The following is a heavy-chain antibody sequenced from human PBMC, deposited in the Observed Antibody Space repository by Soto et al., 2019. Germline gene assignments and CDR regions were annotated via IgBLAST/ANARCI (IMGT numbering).Heavy chain of an antibody. CDR2: ITVNGIT. CDR3: ARESGENWPYEAH. Sequence: QVQQLESGPGLVKPWDTLSLTCTVSGAYVSDFSWSWIRQPAGKGLEWIGRITVNGITQYNPSFRSRVTMSMDTSRNQFSLNRPSATAADTALYYCARESGENWPYEAHWGQGTLVTVSS. J-gene: IGHJ1*01. D-gene: IGHD1-1*01. CDR1: GAYVSDFS. V-gene: IGHV4-4*07.